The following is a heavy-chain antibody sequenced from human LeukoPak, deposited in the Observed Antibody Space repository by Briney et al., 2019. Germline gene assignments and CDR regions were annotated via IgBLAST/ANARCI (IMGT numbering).Heavy chain of an antibody. V-gene: IGHV3-9*01. Sequence: GGSLRLSCAASGFTFDDYAMHWVRQAPGKGLEWVSGISWNSGSICYADSVKGRFTISRDNAKNSLYLQMNSLRAEDTALYYCAKSSSDIVGATPYGMDVWGQGTTVTVSS. CDR2: ISWNSGSI. CDR3: AKSSSDIVGATPYGMDV. CDR1: GFTFDDYA. J-gene: IGHJ6*02. D-gene: IGHD1-26*01.